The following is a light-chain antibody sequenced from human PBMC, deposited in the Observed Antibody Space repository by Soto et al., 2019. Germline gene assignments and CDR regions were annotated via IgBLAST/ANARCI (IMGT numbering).Light chain of an antibody. V-gene: IGKV3-20*01. Sequence: TLSLSPGERATLSCRSSQSVSSNYLAWYQQKPDQAPRLVIYDVSGRATGIPDRFSGSGSGTDFTLTISRLEPEDFAVYYCQQYGSSPTFGQGTKVEIK. J-gene: IGKJ1*01. CDR3: QQYGSSPT. CDR2: DVS. CDR1: QSVSSNY.